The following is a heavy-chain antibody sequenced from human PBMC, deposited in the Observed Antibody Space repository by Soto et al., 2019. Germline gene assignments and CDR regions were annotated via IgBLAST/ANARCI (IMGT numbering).Heavy chain of an antibody. CDR3: AIDSSGTTYNWFDP. CDR2: IIPILGIA. J-gene: IGHJ5*02. Sequence: ASVKVSCKASGGTFSSYTISWVRQAPGQGLEWMGRIIPILGIANYAQKFQGRVTITADKSKSTAYMELSSLRSEDTAVYYCAIDSSGTTYNWFDPWGQGTLVTVSS. V-gene: IGHV1-69*04. D-gene: IGHD4-17*01. CDR1: GGTFSSYT.